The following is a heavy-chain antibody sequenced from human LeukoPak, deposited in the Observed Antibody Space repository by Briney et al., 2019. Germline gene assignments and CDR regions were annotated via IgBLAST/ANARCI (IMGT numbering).Heavy chain of an antibody. CDR1: GYTFTSYG. CDR3: ARAFGGDPGYYYYMDV. J-gene: IGHJ6*03. V-gene: IGHV1-18*01. D-gene: IGHD3-10*01. CDR2: IIAYTGCT. Sequence: GASVKVSCKASGYTFTSYGISWVRQAPGQGLEWMGWIIAYTGCTNYAQNFQGRVTMTTDTSTSTAYMELRSLRSDDTAVYYCARAFGGDPGYYYYMDVWGKGTTVTVSS.